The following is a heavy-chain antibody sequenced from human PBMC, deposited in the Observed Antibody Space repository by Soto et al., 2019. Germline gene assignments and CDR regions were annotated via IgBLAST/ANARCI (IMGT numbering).Heavy chain of an antibody. CDR3: SRQGVRETGLLGP. CDR1: GGSFSCYY. CDR2: INHRGST. Sequence: SETLSLTCAVYGGSFSCYYWTWIRQPPGTGLEWIGEINHRGSTKYNPSLKSRVTISLDKSENQFSLKLTSVTAADTAVYYCSRQGVRETGLLGPWGQGTPVTVSS. D-gene: IGHD2-8*02. V-gene: IGHV4-34*01. J-gene: IGHJ5*02.